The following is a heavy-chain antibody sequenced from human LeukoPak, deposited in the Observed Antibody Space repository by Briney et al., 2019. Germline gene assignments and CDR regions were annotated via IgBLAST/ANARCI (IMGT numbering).Heavy chain of an antibody. CDR3: ARGRVLLWFGELGHYYFDY. D-gene: IGHD3-10*01. CDR1: GGSCSGYY. J-gene: IGHJ4*02. CDR2: INHSGST. V-gene: IGHV4-34*01. Sequence: PSETLSLTCAVYGGSCSGYYWSWISQPPGKGLEWIGEINHSGSTNYNPSLKSRVTISVDTSKNQFSLKLSSVTAADTAVYYCARGRVLLWFGELGHYYFDYWGQGTLVTVSS.